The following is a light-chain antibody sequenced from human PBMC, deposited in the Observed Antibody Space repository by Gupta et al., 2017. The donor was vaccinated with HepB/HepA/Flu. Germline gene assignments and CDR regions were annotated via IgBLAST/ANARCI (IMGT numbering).Light chain of an antibody. CDR2: RTS. V-gene: IGKV2-24*01. J-gene: IGKJ1*01. Sequence: EMTQTPLPPPVTLGQPASTPCRSSQALVHSNVNTYLGWHQQRPGQPPRLLIYRTSNRFSGVPDRFSGSGAGTDFTLKISRVEAEDVGVYYCKQASHFPRTFGQGTKVEIK. CDR3: KQASHFPRT. CDR1: QALVHSNVNTY.